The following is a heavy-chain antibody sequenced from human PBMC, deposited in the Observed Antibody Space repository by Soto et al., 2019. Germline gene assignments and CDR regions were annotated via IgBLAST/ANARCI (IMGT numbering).Heavy chain of an antibody. D-gene: IGHD6-13*01. CDR2: ISVSVGST. CDR3: AKAGGAAGTVDYFDY. V-gene: IGHV3-23*01. CDR1: GFTFSNYA. Sequence: SGGSLRLSCAASGFTFSNYAINWVRQSPGKGLEWVSVISVSVGSTYHADSVKGRFTITRDNSKNTLYLQMNSLRAEDTAVYYCAKAGGAAGTVDYFDYWGQGTLVTVSS. J-gene: IGHJ4*02.